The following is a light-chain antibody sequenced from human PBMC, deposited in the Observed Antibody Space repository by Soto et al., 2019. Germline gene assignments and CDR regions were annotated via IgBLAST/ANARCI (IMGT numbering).Light chain of an antibody. CDR3: SSCTSSTTRV. J-gene: IGLJ1*01. CDR1: SSDVGDYNY. Sequence: QSVLTQPASVSGSPGQSITISCTGTSSDVGDYNYVSWYQQHPGKAPKLMIYDVSNRPSGVSNRFSGSKSGSTASLTISGLQAEDEADYYCSSCTSSTTRVFGTGTKVTVL. V-gene: IGLV2-14*01. CDR2: DVS.